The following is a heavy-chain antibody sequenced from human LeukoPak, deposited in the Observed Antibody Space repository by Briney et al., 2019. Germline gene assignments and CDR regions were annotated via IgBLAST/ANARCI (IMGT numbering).Heavy chain of an antibody. V-gene: IGHV1-69*13. CDR3: ARGKDYSNGAFDI. CDR2: IIPIFGTA. CDR1: GGTFSNYV. J-gene: IGHJ3*02. Sequence: ASVKVSCKASGGTFSNYVISWVRQAPGQGLEWMGGIIPIFGTANYAQKFQGRVTITADESTSTAYMELSSLRSEDTAVYYCARGKDYSNGAFDIWGQGTMVTVSS. D-gene: IGHD4-11*01.